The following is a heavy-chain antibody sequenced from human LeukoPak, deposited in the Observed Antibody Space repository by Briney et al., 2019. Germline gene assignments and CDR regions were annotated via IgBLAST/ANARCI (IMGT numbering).Heavy chain of an antibody. D-gene: IGHD3-3*01. CDR2: IYYSGST. J-gene: IGHJ6*03. Sequence: SETLSLTCTVSGGSISIGGYYWSWIRQHPGRGLEWIVYIYYSGSTYYNPSLKSRVTISVDTSKNQFSLKLSSVTAADTAVYYCARGAIFGVRKYYYYMDVWGKGTTVTVSS. CDR3: ARGAIFGVRKYYYYMDV. CDR1: GGSISIGGYY. V-gene: IGHV4-31*03.